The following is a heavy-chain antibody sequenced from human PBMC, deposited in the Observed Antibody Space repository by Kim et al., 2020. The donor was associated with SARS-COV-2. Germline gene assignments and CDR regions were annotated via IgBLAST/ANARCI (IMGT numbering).Heavy chain of an antibody. V-gene: IGHV4-39*01. CDR3: AGQAYYYDSSGSEGYWYFDL. D-gene: IGHD3-22*01. CDR2: IYYSGST. CDR1: GGSISSSSYY. J-gene: IGHJ2*01. Sequence: SETLSLTCTVSGGSISSSSYYWGWIRQPPGKGLEWIGSIYYSGSTYYNPSLKSRVTISVDTSKNQFSLKLSSVTAADTAVYYCAGQAYYYDSSGSEGYWYFDLWGRGTLVTVSS.